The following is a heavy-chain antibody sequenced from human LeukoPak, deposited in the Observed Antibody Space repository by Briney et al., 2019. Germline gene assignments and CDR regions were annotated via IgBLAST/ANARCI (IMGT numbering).Heavy chain of an antibody. D-gene: IGHD4-17*01. CDR2: ISTSSTYI. CDR3: ARDRRATVTTAAFDY. Sequence: PGGSLRLSCAASGFTVSSNYMSWVRQAPGKGLEWVSSISTSSTYIYYADSVKGRFTISRDNAENSLYLQMSSLRVEDTAIYYCARDRRATVTTAAFDYWGQGTLVTVSS. V-gene: IGHV3-21*01. J-gene: IGHJ4*02. CDR1: GFTVSSNY.